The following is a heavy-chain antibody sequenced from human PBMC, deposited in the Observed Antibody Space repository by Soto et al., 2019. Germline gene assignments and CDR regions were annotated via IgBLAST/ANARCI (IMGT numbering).Heavy chain of an antibody. CDR1: GFTFDGYT. D-gene: IGHD4-4*01. CDR3: AKDISPYPYSNRAFDWFDP. V-gene: IGHV3-43*01. J-gene: IGHJ5*02. Sequence: GGSLRLSCAASGFTFDGYTMHWVRQAPGKGLEWVSLISWDGGSTYYADSVKGRFTISRDNSKNSLYLQMNSLRTEDTALYYCAKDISPYPYSNRAFDWFDPWGQGTLVTVS. CDR2: ISWDGGST.